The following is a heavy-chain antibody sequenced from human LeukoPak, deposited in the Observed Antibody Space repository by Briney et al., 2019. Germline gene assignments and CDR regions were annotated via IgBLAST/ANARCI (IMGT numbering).Heavy chain of an antibody. D-gene: IGHD3-3*01. Sequence: GGSLRLSCAASGFTFSSYWMHWVCQAPGKGLEWVAVISYDGSNKYYADSVKGRFTISRDNSKNTLYLQMNSLRAEDTAVYYCARGANYDFWSGYLDYWGQGTLVTVSS. CDR2: ISYDGSNK. J-gene: IGHJ4*02. CDR3: ARGANYDFWSGYLDY. CDR1: GFTFSSYW. V-gene: IGHV3-30-3*01.